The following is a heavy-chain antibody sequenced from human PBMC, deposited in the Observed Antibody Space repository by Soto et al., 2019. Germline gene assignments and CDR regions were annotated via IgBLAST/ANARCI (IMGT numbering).Heavy chain of an antibody. CDR2: IYPGDSDT. V-gene: IGHV5-51*01. CDR1: GYTFTNYW. CDR3: ARRIAAAGGYYYYAFDV. D-gene: IGHD6-13*01. J-gene: IGHJ6*02. Sequence: GESLKISCKGSGYTFTNYWIGWVRQMPGKGLEWMGIIYPGDSDTKYNPSFQGQVTISADKSITTTYLQWSSLKASDTAIYYCARRIAAAGGYYYYAFDVWGQGTAVTVSS.